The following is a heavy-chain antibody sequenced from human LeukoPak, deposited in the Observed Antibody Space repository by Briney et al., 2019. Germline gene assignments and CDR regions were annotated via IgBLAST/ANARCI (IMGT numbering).Heavy chain of an antibody. J-gene: IGHJ4*02. CDR2: INPNCGGT. Sequence: ASVKVSCKASGYTFTGYYMHWVRQAPGQGLEWMGWINPNCGGTNYAQKFQGRVTMTRDTSISTAYMELSRLRSDDTAVYYCARVAPVDTSCYDCFDYWGQGTLVTVSS. CDR1: GYTFTGYY. D-gene: IGHD2-2*01. CDR3: ARVAPVDTSCYDCFDY. V-gene: IGHV1-2*02.